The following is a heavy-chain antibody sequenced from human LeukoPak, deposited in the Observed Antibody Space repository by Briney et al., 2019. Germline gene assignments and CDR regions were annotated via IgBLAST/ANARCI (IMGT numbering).Heavy chain of an antibody. J-gene: IGHJ4*02. D-gene: IGHD3-22*01. V-gene: IGHV3-33*01. CDR2: IWYDGSNK. CDR1: GFTFSSYG. CDR3: ARPQSSSGYYWPFDD. Sequence: GGSLRLSCAASGFTFSSYGMHWVRQAPGKGLEWVAVIWYDGSNKYYADSVKGRFTISRDNSKNTLYLQMNSLRAEDTAVYYCARPQSSSGYYWPFDDWGQGTLVTVSS.